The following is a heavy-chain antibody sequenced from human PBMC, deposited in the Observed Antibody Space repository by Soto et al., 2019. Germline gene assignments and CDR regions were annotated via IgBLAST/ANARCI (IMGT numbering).Heavy chain of an antibody. CDR2: ISAYNGNT. J-gene: IGHJ6*03. V-gene: IGHV1-18*01. Sequence: ASVKVSCKASGYTFTSYGISWVRQAPGQGLEWMGWISAYNGNTNYAQKLQGRVTMTTDTSTSTAYMELRSLRSDDTAVYYCARSGASPQVFWSGYYRDYYYYMDVWGKGTTVTVSS. D-gene: IGHD3-3*01. CDR1: GYTFTSYG. CDR3: ARSGASPQVFWSGYYRDYYYYMDV.